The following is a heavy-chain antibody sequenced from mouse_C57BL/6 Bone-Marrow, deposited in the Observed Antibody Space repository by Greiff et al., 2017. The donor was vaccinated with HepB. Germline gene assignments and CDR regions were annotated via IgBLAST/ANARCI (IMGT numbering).Heavy chain of an antibody. CDR3: ARQGVVGAY. V-gene: IGHV5-6*01. CDR2: ISSGGSYT. J-gene: IGHJ3*01. Sequence: EVQLVESGGDLVKPGGSLKLSCAASGFTFSSYGMSWVRQTPDKRLEWVATISSGGSYTYYPDSVKGRFTISRDNAKNTLYLQMSSLKSEDAAMYYCARQGVVGAYWGQGTLVTVSA. CDR1: GFTFSSYG. D-gene: IGHD1-1*01.